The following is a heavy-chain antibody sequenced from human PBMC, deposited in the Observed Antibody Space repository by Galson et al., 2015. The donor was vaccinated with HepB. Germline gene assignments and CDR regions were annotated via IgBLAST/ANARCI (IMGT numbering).Heavy chain of an antibody. CDR3: ARDTIRYCSSTSCYTGSGVYYYYYMDV. CDR2: ISSSSSTI. D-gene: IGHD2-2*02. J-gene: IGHJ6*03. CDR1: GFTFSSYS. Sequence: SLRLSCAASGFTFSSYSMNWVRQAPGKGLEWVSYISSSSSTIYYADSVKGRFTISRDNAKNSLYLQMNSLRAEDTAVYYCARDTIRYCSSTSCYTGSGVYYYYYMDVWGKGTTVTVSS. V-gene: IGHV3-48*01.